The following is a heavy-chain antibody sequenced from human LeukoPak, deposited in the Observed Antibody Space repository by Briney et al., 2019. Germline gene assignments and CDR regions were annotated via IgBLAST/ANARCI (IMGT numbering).Heavy chain of an antibody. CDR2: ISGSGGST. V-gene: IGHV3-23*01. J-gene: IGHJ4*02. Sequence: GGSLRLSCAASGFTFSSYEMNWVRQAPGKGLEWVSAISGSGGSTYYADSVKGRFTISRDNSKNTLYLQMNSLRAEDTAVYYCAKGMYSGSLLDYWGQGTLVTVSS. CDR3: AKGMYSGSLLDY. D-gene: IGHD1-26*01. CDR1: GFTFSSYE.